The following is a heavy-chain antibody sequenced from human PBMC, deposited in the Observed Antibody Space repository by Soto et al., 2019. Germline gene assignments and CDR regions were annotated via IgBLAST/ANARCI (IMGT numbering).Heavy chain of an antibody. J-gene: IGHJ6*02. D-gene: IGHD2-15*01. CDR3: ARGKGQCSGGSCYGYYYYGMDV. Sequence: SETLSLTCAVYGGSFSGYYWSWIRQPPGKGLEWIGEINHSGSTNYNPSLKSRVTISVDTSKNQFSLKLSSVTAADTAVYYCARGKGQCSGGSCYGYYYYGMDVWGQGTTVTV. V-gene: IGHV4-34*01. CDR1: GGSFSGYY. CDR2: INHSGST.